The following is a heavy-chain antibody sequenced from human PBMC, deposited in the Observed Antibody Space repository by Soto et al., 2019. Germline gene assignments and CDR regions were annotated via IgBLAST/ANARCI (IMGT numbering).Heavy chain of an antibody. CDR2: IYYSGST. D-gene: IGHD3-3*01. J-gene: IGHJ6*02. Sequence: SETLSLTCTVSGGSISSGGYYWSWIRQHPGKGLEWIGYIYYSGSTYYNPSLKSRVTISVDTSKNQFSLKLSSVTAADTAVYYCARAYPYYDFWSGYPIQKPYYYYGMDVWGQGTTVTVSS. V-gene: IGHV4-31*03. CDR1: GGSISSGGYY. CDR3: ARAYPYYDFWSGYPIQKPYYYYGMDV.